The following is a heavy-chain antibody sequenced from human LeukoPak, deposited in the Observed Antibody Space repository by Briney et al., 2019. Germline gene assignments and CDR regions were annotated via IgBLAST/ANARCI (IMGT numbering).Heavy chain of an antibody. CDR3: ARGSSAGASLRHDY. V-gene: IGHV3-7*01. D-gene: IGHD1-26*01. CDR1: GFTFSSYW. J-gene: IGHJ4*02. CDR2: IKQDGSEE. Sequence: GGSLRLSSAASGFTFSSYWMSWVRQAPGKGLEWVANIKQDGSEENFVDCVKGRFTISRDKAKKSLYLQMNSLRAEDTAVYYCARGSSAGASLRHDYWGQGTLVTVSS.